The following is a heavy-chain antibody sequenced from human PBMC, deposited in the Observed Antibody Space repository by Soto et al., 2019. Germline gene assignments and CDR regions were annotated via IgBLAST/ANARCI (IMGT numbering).Heavy chain of an antibody. CDR1: DESLSGYH. V-gene: IGHV4-34*01. Sequence: QVQLQQWGAGLLKPSETLSLTCAVYDESLSGYHWSWIRQPPGKGLEWIGEISHTGSTNDNPSLKSRINISVVTSKNQFSLTLTSVTAADTAVYFCARAYTNNWYLETFFDFWGQGSLVTVSS. J-gene: IGHJ4*02. CDR2: ISHTGST. CDR3: ARAYTNNWYLETFFDF. D-gene: IGHD6-13*01.